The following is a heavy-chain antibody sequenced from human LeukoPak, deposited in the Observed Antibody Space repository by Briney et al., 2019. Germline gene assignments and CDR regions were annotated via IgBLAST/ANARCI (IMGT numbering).Heavy chain of an antibody. V-gene: IGHV4-34*01. CDR3: ARVGNYYDSSGYYPEDYYYYMDV. J-gene: IGHJ6*03. Sequence: SETLSLTCAAYGGSFSSYSRSWIRQPPGKGLEWIGEINHSGSTNYNPSLKSRVTISVDTSKNQSSLKLSSVTAADTAVYYCARVGNYYDSSGYYPEDYYYYMDVWGKGTTVTVSS. D-gene: IGHD3-22*01. CDR1: GGSFSSYS. CDR2: INHSGST.